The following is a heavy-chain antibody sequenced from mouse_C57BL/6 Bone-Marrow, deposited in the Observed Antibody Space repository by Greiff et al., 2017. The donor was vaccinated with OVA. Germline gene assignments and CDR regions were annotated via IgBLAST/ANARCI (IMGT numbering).Heavy chain of an antibody. CDR2: IDPETGGT. Sequence: QVQLQQSGAELVRPGASVTLSCKASGYTFTDYEMHWVKQTPVHVLEWIGAIDPETGGTAYNQKFKGKAILTADKSSSTAYMELRSLTSEDSAVYYCTRGYSNYYAMDYWGQGTSVTVSS. J-gene: IGHJ4*01. CDR3: TRGYSNYYAMDY. V-gene: IGHV1-15*01. CDR1: GYTFTDYE. D-gene: IGHD2-5*01.